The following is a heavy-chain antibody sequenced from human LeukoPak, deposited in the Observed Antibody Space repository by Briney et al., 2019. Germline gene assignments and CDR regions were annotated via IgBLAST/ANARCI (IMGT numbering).Heavy chain of an antibody. CDR1: GFTFSSYS. D-gene: IGHD3-9*01. Sequence: PGGSLRLSCAASGFTFSSYSMNWVRQAPGKGLEWVSYISSSSSTIYYADSVKGRFTISRDNAKNSLYLQMNSLRAEDTAVYYCARDTAVTILAFDIWGQGTMVTVSS. V-gene: IGHV3-48*01. CDR2: ISSSSSTI. J-gene: IGHJ3*02. CDR3: ARDTAVTILAFDI.